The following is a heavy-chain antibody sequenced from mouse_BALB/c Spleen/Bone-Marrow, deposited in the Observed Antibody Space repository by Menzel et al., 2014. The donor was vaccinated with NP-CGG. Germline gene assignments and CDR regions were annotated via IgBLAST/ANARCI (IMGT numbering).Heavy chain of an antibody. J-gene: IGHJ4*01. CDR3: ARRRSLYYAMDY. D-gene: IGHD1-1*01. CDR1: GFTFSDYY. Sequence: EVKLMESGGGLVQPGGSLKLSCATSGFTFSDYYMYWVRQTPEKRLEWVAYISNGGGSTYYPDTVKGRFTISRDNAKNTLYLQMGRLKSEDTAMYYCARRRSLYYAMDYRGQGTSVTVSS. CDR2: ISNGGGST. V-gene: IGHV5-12*02.